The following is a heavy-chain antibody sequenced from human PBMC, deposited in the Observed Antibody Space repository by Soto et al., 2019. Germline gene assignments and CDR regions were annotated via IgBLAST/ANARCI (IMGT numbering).Heavy chain of an antibody. Sequence: QVHLVQSGAEVKKPGASVNVSCQASGSITNHHMHWVRQAPGQGLAWMGIFNPSGLSTTYAQKLQGRVTITRATSTSTVYMELSSLTSEDTAVYFCAKVTHRGPIAVAGPLGSWGQGTLVIVSS. J-gene: IGHJ4*02. CDR2: FNPSGLST. V-gene: IGHV1-46*04. D-gene: IGHD6-19*01. CDR1: GSITNHH. CDR3: AKVTHRGPIAVAGPLGS.